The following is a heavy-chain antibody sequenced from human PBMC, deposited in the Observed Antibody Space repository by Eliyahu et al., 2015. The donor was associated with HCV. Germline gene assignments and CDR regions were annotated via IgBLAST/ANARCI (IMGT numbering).Heavy chain of an antibody. CDR2: IDCKGGGA. CDR1: GYTFTGFY. J-gene: IGHJ4*02. V-gene: IGHV1-2*06. D-gene: IGHD3-10*01. CDR3: ARDLVASGRPAENY. Sequence: QVRLMQSGAEVKKPGASXKVSCKASGYTFTGFYMDWVRQAPGQGPEWMGRIDCKGGGAKIGENFQGRVTVTRDTSMSTVYMEVRSLTFDDTAIYYCARDLVASGRPAENYWGQGTLITVSS.